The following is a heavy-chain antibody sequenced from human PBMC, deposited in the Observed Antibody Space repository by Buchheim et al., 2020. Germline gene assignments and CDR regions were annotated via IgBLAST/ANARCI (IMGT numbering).Heavy chain of an antibody. J-gene: IGHJ4*02. CDR1: GFTFSSYW. D-gene: IGHD3-10*01. CDR3: ARDLTYYYGSGCDY. Sequence: EVLLVESGGGLVQPGGSLRLSCATSGFTFSSYWMTWVRRAPGRGLEWVANIKPDGSEKYYVDSVKGRFTISRDNAKNSLYLQMNSLRAEDTAVYYCARDLTYYYGSGCDYWGQGTL. V-gene: IGHV3-7*01. CDR2: IKPDGSEK.